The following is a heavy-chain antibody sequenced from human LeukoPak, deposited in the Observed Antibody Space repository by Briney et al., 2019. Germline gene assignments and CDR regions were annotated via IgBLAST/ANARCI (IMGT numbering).Heavy chain of an antibody. V-gene: IGHV1-46*01. Sequence: ASVKVSCKASGYTFTSYYMHWVRQAPGQGLEWMGIINPSGGSTSYAQKFQGRVTMTRDMSTSTVYMELSSLRSGDTAVYYCARDKADYYDSSGYYNWFDPWGQGTLVTVSS. CDR1: GYTFTSYY. CDR3: ARDKADYYDSSGYYNWFDP. J-gene: IGHJ5*02. D-gene: IGHD3-22*01. CDR2: INPSGGST.